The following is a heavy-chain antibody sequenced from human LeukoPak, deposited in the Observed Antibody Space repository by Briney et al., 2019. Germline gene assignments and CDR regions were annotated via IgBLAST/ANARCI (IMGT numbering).Heavy chain of an antibody. J-gene: IGHJ4*02. CDR2: NYNRGTT. CDR3: ARERASAGPHFEH. Sequence: SETLSLTCSVSGGSFSTYYWSWIRQPPGKGLEWIGYNYNRGTTNYNPSLKSRVTISVDRSKNQFSLSLTSVTAADTAVYHCARERASAGPHFEHWGRGILVTVSS. V-gene: IGHV4-59*01. CDR1: GGSFSTYY. D-gene: IGHD6-13*01.